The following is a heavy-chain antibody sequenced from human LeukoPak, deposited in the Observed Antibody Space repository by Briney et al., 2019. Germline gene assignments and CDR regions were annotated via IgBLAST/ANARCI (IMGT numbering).Heavy chain of an antibody. CDR3: ARVHGNFLEWFFDY. D-gene: IGHD3-3*01. J-gene: IGHJ4*02. Sequence: SETLSLTCAVSGYSISGDSISSDYFWAWIRQPPGKGLEWIGRIYTSGSTNYNPSLKSRVTISVDTSKNQFSLKLSSVTAADTAVYYCARVHGNFLEWFFDYWGQGTLVTVSS. CDR1: GYSISGDSISSDYF. CDR2: IYTSGST. V-gene: IGHV4-38-2*01.